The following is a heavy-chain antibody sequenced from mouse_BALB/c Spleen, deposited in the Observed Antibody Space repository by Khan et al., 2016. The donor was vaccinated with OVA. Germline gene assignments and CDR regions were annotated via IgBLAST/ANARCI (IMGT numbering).Heavy chain of an antibody. Sequence: VQLQQSGPGLVNPSQSLSLTCTVTGYSITSDYAWNWIRQFPGNKLEWMGYISYSGRTSYNPSLTSRISITRDTSKNQVFLQLNSVTTEDTASYVCARSVTITTVVATDFDYWGQGTTLTVSS. CDR3: ARSVTITTVVATDFDY. CDR2: ISYSGRT. D-gene: IGHD1-1*01. J-gene: IGHJ2*01. V-gene: IGHV3-2*02. CDR1: GYSITSDYA.